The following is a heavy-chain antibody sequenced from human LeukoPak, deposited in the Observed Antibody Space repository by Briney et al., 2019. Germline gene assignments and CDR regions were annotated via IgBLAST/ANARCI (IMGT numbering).Heavy chain of an antibody. Sequence: PGGSLRLSCATSGFIFSSFTMNWVRQAPGRGLEWVSSINSGSNSMYYADSVTGRFTISRDNAKNSLYLQMNSLRAEDTAVYYCTRGSYGDYGYWGQGALVTVSS. J-gene: IGHJ4*02. V-gene: IGHV3-21*01. CDR1: GFIFSSFT. D-gene: IGHD4-17*01. CDR2: INSGSNSM. CDR3: TRGSYGDYGY.